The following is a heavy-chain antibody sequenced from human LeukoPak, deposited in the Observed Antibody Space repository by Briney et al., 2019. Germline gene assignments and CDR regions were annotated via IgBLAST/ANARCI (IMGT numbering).Heavy chain of an antibody. V-gene: IGHV3-48*04. CDR2: ISSSGGTI. Sequence: GGSLRLSCAASGFRFSTYTMNWVRQAPGKGLEWVSSISSSGGTIYYADSVRGRFTISRDNAKNSLFLQMNSLRAEDTAVYYCARDRSGSYYTLENFDYWGQGTLVTVSS. D-gene: IGHD3-10*01. CDR3: ARDRSGSYYTLENFDY. J-gene: IGHJ4*02. CDR1: GFRFSTYT.